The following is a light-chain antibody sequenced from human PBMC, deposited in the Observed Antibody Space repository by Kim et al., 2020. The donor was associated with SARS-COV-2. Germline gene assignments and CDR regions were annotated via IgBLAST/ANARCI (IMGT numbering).Light chain of an antibody. J-gene: IGKJ4*01. CDR2: GAY. CDR3: QQYSSSLRT. Sequence: CPGDRATLSCRARQSMSSAVIEPYRKRAGQAPRRLISGAYIRATRIPDRVSGGGSVRDFTLTISRLEPEDFGVYYCQQYSSSLRTFGGGTKMDIK. V-gene: IGKV3-20*01. CDR1: QSMSSAV.